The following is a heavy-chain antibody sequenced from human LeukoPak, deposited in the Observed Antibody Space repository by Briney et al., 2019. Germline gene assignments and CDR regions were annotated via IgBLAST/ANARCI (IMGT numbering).Heavy chain of an antibody. Sequence: GGSLRLSCAASGFTFSSYAMNWVRQAPGKGLEWVSAISGSGGSTYYADSVKGRFTISRDNSKNTLYLQMNSLRAEDTAVYYCAKDDAWLQYGNWGRGTLVTVSS. CDR1: GFTFSSYA. J-gene: IGHJ4*02. CDR2: ISGSGGST. V-gene: IGHV3-23*01. CDR3: AKDDAWLQYGN. D-gene: IGHD5-24*01.